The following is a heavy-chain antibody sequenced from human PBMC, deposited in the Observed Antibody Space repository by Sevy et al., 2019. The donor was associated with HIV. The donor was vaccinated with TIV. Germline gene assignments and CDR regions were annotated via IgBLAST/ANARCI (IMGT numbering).Heavy chain of an antibody. CDR1: GYTFTDFF. D-gene: IGHD3-10*02. CDR2: INPNTCDT. V-gene: IGHV1-2*02. J-gene: IGHJ4*02. CDR3: ATHGGYTYVPLLDY. Sequence: ASVKVSCTASGYTFTDFFIHWVRQAPGQGLEWMGWINPNTCDTKNSQKFQGRVTMTRDTSISTAYMELSRLTSDDTAVYFCATHGGYTYVPLLDYWGQGTLVTVSS.